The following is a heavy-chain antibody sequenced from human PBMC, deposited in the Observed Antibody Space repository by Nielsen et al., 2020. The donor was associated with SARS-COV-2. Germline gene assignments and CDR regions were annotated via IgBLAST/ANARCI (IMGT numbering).Heavy chain of an antibody. V-gene: IGHV1-3*01. D-gene: IGHD1-26*01. CDR2: INAGNGNT. J-gene: IGHJ4*02. CDR1: GYTFTSYA. CDR3: ARQSGSYLHYFGY. Sequence: ASVKVSCKASGYTFTSYAMHWVRQAPGQRLEWMGWINAGNGNTKYSQKFQGRVTITRDTSASTAYMELSSLRSEDTAVYYCARQSGSYLHYFGYWGQGTLVTVSS.